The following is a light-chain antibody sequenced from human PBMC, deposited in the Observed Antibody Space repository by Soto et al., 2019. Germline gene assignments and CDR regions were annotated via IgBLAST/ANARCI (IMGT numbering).Light chain of an antibody. CDR2: QDT. J-gene: IGLJ2*01. Sequence: SYELTQPPSVSVSPGQTATITCSGDKLGDKYVCWYQQKPGQSPGLVIYQDTKRPSGIPERFSGSNSGTTATLTISGSQALDEADYYCQAWDSTTVVFGGGTKVTVL. CDR3: QAWDSTTVV. CDR1: KLGDKY. V-gene: IGLV3-1*01.